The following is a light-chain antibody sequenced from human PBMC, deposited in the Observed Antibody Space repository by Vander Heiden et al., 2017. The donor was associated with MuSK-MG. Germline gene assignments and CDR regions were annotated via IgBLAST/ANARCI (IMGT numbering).Light chain of an antibody. CDR1: QSISSY. CDR2: AAS. J-gene: IGKJ5*01. CDR3: QQSYSTPIT. Sequence: DIQMIQPPSSLSASVGDRVTITCRASQSISSYLNWYQQKPGKAPKLLIYAASSLQSGVPSRFSGSGSGTDFTLTISSLQPEDFATYYCQQSYSTPITFGQGTQVEIK. V-gene: IGKV1-39*01.